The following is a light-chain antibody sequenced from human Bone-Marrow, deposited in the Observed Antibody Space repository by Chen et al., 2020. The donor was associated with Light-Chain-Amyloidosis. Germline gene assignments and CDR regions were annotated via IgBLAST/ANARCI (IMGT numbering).Light chain of an antibody. V-gene: IGLV3-25*03. CDR2: RDT. Sequence: SYELTQPPSVSVSPGQTARITCSGDDLPTKYAYWYQQKPGRAPVLVIHRDTERPSGISERFSGSSSGTTATLTISGVQAEDGTDYPGQSADSSGTYEVIFGGGTTLTVL. J-gene: IGLJ2*01. CDR3: QSADSSGTYEVI. CDR1: DLPTKY.